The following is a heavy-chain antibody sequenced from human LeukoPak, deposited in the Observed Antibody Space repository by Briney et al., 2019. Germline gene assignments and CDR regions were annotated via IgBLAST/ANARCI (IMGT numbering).Heavy chain of an antibody. D-gene: IGHD3-16*01. V-gene: IGHV3-48*04. Sequence: PGGSLRLSCAASGFTFTIYSMNWVRQAPGKGLEWVSFISSGSNTIYYADSVKGRFTISRDNAKNSLYLQMNSLRAEDTAVYYCARGGGLTGLDYWGREPWSPSPQ. CDR3: ARGGGLTGLDY. CDR2: ISSGSNTI. CDR1: GFTFTIYS. J-gene: IGHJ4*02.